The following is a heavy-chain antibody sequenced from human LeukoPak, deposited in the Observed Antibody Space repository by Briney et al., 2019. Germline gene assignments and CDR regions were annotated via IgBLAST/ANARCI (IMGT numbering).Heavy chain of an antibody. J-gene: IGHJ4*02. Sequence: PGGSLRLSCAASGFTFSSYAMSWVRQAPRKGLEWVSAISGSGGSTYYADSVKGRFTISRDNSKNTLYLQMNSLRAEDTAVYYCAKDTDTLAYCGGDCYSEAHYWGQGTLVTVSS. CDR2: ISGSGGST. CDR1: GFTFSSYA. CDR3: AKDTDTLAYCGGDCYSEAHY. V-gene: IGHV3-23*01. D-gene: IGHD2-21*01.